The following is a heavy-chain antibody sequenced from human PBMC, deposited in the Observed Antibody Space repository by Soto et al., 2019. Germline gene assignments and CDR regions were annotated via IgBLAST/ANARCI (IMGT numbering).Heavy chain of an antibody. CDR1: GFTFSNYA. V-gene: IGHV3-23*01. J-gene: IGHJ3*01. CDR2: ISASGGST. Sequence: EMQMLDSGGGLVQPGGSLRLSCAASGFTFSNYALSWVRQAPGKGLEWVSGISASGGSTYYADSVKGRFTISRDNSKNTLYLQINSLRAEDTAVYYCAKLDAFDVWGQGTMVTVSS. CDR3: AKLDAFDV.